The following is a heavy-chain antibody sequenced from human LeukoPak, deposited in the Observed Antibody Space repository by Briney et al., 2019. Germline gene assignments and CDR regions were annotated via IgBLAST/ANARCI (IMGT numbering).Heavy chain of an antibody. J-gene: IGHJ5*02. CDR1: GYTFTSYA. CDR2: INAGNGNT. V-gene: IGHV1-3*01. Sequence: GASVKVSCKASGYTFTSYAMHWVRQAPVQRLEWMGWINAGNGNTKYSQKFQGRVTITRDTSASTAYMELSSLRSEDTAVYYCARAPLYGDSNWFDPWGQGTLVTVSS. CDR3: ARAPLYGDSNWFDP. D-gene: IGHD4-17*01.